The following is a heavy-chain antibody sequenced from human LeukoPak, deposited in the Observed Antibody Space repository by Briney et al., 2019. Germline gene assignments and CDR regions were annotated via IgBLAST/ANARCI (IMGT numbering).Heavy chain of an antibody. J-gene: IGHJ4*02. Sequence: GGSLRLSCAASGFTFSSYGMHWVRQAPGKGLEWVAVIWYDGSNKYYADSVKGRFTVSRDNSKNTLFLQMNSLRAEDTAVYYCAKDGGLWVSAHWGDSWGRGTLVTVSS. CDR1: GFTFSSYG. D-gene: IGHD7-27*01. CDR2: IWYDGSNK. CDR3: AKDGGLWVSAHWGDS. V-gene: IGHV3-33*06.